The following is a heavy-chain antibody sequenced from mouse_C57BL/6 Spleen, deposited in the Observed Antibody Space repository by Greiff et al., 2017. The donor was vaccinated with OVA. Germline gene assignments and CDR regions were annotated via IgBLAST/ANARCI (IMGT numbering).Heavy chain of an antibody. CDR3: ARQTNWYFDV. V-gene: IGHV5-6*01. CDR1: GFTFSSYG. J-gene: IGHJ1*03. Sequence: EVQLVESGGDLVKPGGSLKLSCAASGFTFSSYGMSWVRQTPDKRLEWVATISSGGSYTYYPDSVKGRFTISRDNAKNTLYLQISSLKSEDTAMYYCARQTNWYFDVWGTGTTVTVSS. CDR2: ISSGGSYT.